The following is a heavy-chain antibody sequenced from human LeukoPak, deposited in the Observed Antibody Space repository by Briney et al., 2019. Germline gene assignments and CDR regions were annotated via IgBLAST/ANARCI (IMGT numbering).Heavy chain of an antibody. CDR3: AATGSTQEYNWFDP. V-gene: IGHV1-2*02. Sequence: GASVKVSCKASGYTFTGYYMHWVRQAPGQGLEWMGWINPNSGGTNYAQKFQGRVTMTGDTSISTAYMELSRLRSDDTAVYYCAATGSTQEYNWFDPWGQGTLVTVSS. J-gene: IGHJ5*02. CDR1: GYTFTGYY. CDR2: INPNSGGT. D-gene: IGHD2/OR15-2a*01.